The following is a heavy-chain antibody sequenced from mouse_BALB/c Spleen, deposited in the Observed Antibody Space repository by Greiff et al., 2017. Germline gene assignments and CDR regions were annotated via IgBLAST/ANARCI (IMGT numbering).Heavy chain of an antibody. D-gene: IGHD1-1*01. Sequence: EVQLVESGGGLVQPGGSRKLSCAASGFTFSSFGMHWVRQAPEKGLEWVAYISSGSSTIYYADTVKGRFTISRDNPKNTLFLQMTSLRSEDTAMYYCARDYYGDYAMDYWGQGTSVTVSS. CDR1: GFTFSSFG. CDR3: ARDYYGDYAMDY. CDR2: ISSGSSTI. V-gene: IGHV5-17*02. J-gene: IGHJ4*01.